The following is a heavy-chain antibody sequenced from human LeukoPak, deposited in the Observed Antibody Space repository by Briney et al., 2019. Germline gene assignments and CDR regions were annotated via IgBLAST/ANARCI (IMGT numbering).Heavy chain of an antibody. J-gene: IGHJ4*02. CDR3: ARGFYGAGSHFDY. CDR2: IFHTGHT. D-gene: IGHD3-10*01. Sequence: KPSETLSLTCAVSGGSISSGDFPWSWIRQPPGKGLEWIGYIFHTGHTSYNPSLKSRVTISVDMSKNQLSLRLTSVTAADTAVYYCARGFYGAGSHFDYRGQGTLVTVSS. CDR1: GGSISSGDFP. V-gene: IGHV4-30-2*01.